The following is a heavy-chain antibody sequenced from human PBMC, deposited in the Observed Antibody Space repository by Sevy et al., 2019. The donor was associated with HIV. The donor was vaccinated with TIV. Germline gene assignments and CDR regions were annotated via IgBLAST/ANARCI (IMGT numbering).Heavy chain of an antibody. V-gene: IGHV3-7*01. J-gene: IGHJ4*02. CDR2: IKQDGSEK. Sequence: GGSLRLSCAASGFTFSSYWMTWVRQAPGKGLEWVANIKQDGSEKYYVDSVKGRITISRDNAKNSLYLQMNSLRAEDTAIYDCAAGYTSGYLTYWGQGTLVTVSS. D-gene: IGHD6-19*01. CDR1: GFTFSSYW. CDR3: AAGYTSGYLTY.